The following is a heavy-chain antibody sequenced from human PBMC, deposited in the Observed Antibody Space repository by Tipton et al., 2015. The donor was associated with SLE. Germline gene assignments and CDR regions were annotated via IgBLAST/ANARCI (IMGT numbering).Heavy chain of an antibody. V-gene: IGHV4-59*01. CDR2: IYYSGST. Sequence: TLSLTCTVSGGSISSYYWSWIRQPPGKGPEWIGYIYYSGSTNYNPSLKSRVTISVDTSKNQFSLKLSSVTAADTAVYYCAREIDWRYFDYWGQGTLVTVSS. CDR3: AREIDWRYFDY. J-gene: IGHJ4*02. CDR1: GGSISSYY. D-gene: IGHD3-9*01.